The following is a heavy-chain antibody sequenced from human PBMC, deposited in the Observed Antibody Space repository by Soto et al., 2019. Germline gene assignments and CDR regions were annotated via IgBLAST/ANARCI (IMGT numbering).Heavy chain of an antibody. D-gene: IGHD1-26*01. CDR3: ASDPFQVGATTDDAFDI. V-gene: IGHV1-69*01. J-gene: IGHJ3*02. CDR2: IIPIFGTA. Sequence: QVQLVQSGAEVKKPGSSVKVSCKASGGTFSSYAISWVRQAPGQGLEWMGGIIPIFGTANYAKKFQGRVTITADESTSTAYMELSSLRSEDTAVYYCASDPFQVGATTDDAFDILGQGTMVTVSS. CDR1: GGTFSSYA.